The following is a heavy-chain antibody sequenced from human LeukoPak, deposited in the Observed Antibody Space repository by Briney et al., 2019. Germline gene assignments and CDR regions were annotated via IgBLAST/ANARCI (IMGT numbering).Heavy chain of an antibody. D-gene: IGHD3-10*01. CDR1: GFTVSSNY. CDR3: ARSGSTYWFDP. CDR2: IYSGGST. V-gene: IGHV3-53*01. Sequence: GGSLRLSCAASGFTVSSNYMSWVRQAPGKGPEWVSVIYSGGSTYYADSVKGRFTISRDNSKNTLYLQMNSLRAEDTAVYYCARSGSTYWFDPWGQGTLVTVSS. J-gene: IGHJ5*02.